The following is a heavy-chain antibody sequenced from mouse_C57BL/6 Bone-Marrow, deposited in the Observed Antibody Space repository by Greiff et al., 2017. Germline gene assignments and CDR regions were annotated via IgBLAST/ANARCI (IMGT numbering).Heavy chain of an antibody. D-gene: IGHD4-1*01. V-gene: IGHV5-9*01. CDR3: ARHLDWDGRAWFAY. Sequence: EVHLVESGGGLVKPGGSLKLSCAASGFTFSSYTMSWVRQTPEKRLEWVATISGGGGNTYYPDSVKGRFTISRDNAKNTLYLQMSSLRSEDTALYYWARHLDWDGRAWFAYWGQGTLVTVSA. CDR1: GFTFSSYT. CDR2: ISGGGGNT. J-gene: IGHJ3*01.